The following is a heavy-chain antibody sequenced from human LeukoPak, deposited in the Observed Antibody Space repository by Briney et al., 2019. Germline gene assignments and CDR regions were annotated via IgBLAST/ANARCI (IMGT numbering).Heavy chain of an antibody. D-gene: IGHD6-6*01. V-gene: IGHV3-33*01. J-gene: IGHJ4*02. Sequence: GGSLRLSCAASGFTFSSYGMHWVRQAPGKGLEWVAVIWYDGSNKYYADSVKGRFTFSRDNSKNTLYLQMNSLRAEDTAVYYCARGERYSSSWYYPYAFDYWGQGTLVTVSS. CDR2: IWYDGSNK. CDR1: GFTFSSYG. CDR3: ARGERYSSSWYYPYAFDY.